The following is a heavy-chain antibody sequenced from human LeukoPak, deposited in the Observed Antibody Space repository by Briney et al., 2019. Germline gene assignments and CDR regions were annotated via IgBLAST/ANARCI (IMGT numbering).Heavy chain of an antibody. J-gene: IGHJ4*02. CDR2: LNPNSGGT. D-gene: IGHD5-24*01. CDR1: GYTFTGYY. CDR3: ARDTEMATINDY. Sequence: ASVKVSCKASGYTFTGYYMHWVRQAPGQGLEWMGWLNPNSGGTNYAQKFQGRVTMTRDTSISIAYMELSRLGSDDTAVYYCARDTEMATINDYWGQGTLVTVSS. V-gene: IGHV1-2*02.